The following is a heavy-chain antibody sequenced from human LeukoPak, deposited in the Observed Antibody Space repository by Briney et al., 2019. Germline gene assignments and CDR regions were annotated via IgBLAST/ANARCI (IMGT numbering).Heavy chain of an antibody. CDR1: GFTFKTYA. D-gene: IGHD6-19*01. Sequence: QPGGSLRLSCAAPGFTFKTYAMNWVRQVPGKGPEWVSSISGSGSSTDYADSVKGRFTISRDNSKNTLYLQMNSPRAEDTALYYCAKDAQGLVRGGIYFDFWGQGSLVTVSS. V-gene: IGHV3-23*01. CDR3: AKDAQGLVRGGIYFDF. J-gene: IGHJ4*02. CDR2: ISGSGSST.